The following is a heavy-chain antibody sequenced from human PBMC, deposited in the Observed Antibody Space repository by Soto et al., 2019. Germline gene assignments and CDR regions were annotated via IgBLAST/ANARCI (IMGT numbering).Heavy chain of an antibody. J-gene: IGHJ3*02. Sequence: VASVKVSCTASGYTFSIYGISWVRQAPGQGLEWMGRIVPINGIANYAQKFQGRVTITADKSTSTAYMELSSLRSEDTAVYYCARDPKDIAVAHDPLLGAFDIWGQGTMVTVSS. CDR1: GYTFSIYG. CDR3: ARDPKDIAVAHDPLLGAFDI. CDR2: IVPINGIA. V-gene: IGHV1-69*04. D-gene: IGHD6-19*01.